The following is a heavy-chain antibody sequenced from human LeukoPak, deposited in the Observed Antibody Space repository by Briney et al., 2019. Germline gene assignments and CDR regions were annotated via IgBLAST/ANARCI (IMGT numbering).Heavy chain of an antibody. V-gene: IGHV1-69*05. CDR3: ARIAAAGTFDY. J-gene: IGHJ4*02. D-gene: IGHD6-13*01. CDR1: GGTFSSYA. CDR2: IIPIFGTA. Sequence: SVKVSCKASGGTFSSYAISWVRQAPGQGLEWMGRIIPIFGTANYAQKFQGRVTITTDESTSTAYMELCSLRSEDTAVYYCARIAAAGTFDYWGQGTLVTVSS.